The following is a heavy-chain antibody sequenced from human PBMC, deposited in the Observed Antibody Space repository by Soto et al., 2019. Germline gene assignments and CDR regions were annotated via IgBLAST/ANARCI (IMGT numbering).Heavy chain of an antibody. V-gene: IGHV3-30-3*01. J-gene: IGHJ4*02. CDR1: GFTFSSYA. CDR3: RVAVAGTRDY. CDR2: ISYDGSNK. Sequence: QVQLVESGGGVVQPGRSLRLSCAASGFTFSSYAMHWVRQAPGKGLEWVAVISYDGSNKYYADSVKGRFTISRDNSKNTLDLQMNSLRAEDTAVYYCRVAVAGTRDYWGQGTLVTVSS. D-gene: IGHD6-19*01.